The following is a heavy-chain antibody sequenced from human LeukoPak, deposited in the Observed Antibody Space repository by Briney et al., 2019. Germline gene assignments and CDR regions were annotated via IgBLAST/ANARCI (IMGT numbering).Heavy chain of an antibody. CDR3: ASTRAYYYDTSGPDAFDI. CDR2: INPNNGGT. CDR1: GYTFTGYY. V-gene: IGHV1-2*04. J-gene: IGHJ3*02. Sequence: ASVKVSCKASGYTFTGYYMHWVRQAPGQGLEWMGWINPNNGGTSYAQKFQGWVTMTRDTSVSTAYMELSRLRSDDTAIYYCASTRAYYYDTSGPDAFDIWGQGTMVTVSS. D-gene: IGHD3-22*01.